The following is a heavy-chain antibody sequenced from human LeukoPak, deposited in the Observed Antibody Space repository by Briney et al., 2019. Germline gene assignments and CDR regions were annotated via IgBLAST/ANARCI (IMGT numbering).Heavy chain of an antibody. D-gene: IGHD6-13*01. V-gene: IGHV4-38-2*02. CDR2: IYHSGST. CDR3: ARDLYSSSWYQTQYFDY. CDR1: GYSISSGYY. J-gene: IGHJ4*02. Sequence: SETLSLTCAVSGYSISSGYYWGWIRQPPGKGLEWIGSIYHSGSTYYNPSLKSRVTISVDTSKSQFSLKLSSVTAADTAVYYCARDLYSSSWYQTQYFDYWGQGTLVTVSS.